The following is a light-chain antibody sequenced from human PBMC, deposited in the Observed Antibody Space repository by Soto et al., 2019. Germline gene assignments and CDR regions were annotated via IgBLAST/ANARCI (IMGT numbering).Light chain of an antibody. CDR3: QQDNSYPYS. V-gene: IGKV1-5*01. Sequence: DIQVPQSPSTLSASVGDRVTISCRASQNIDSWLAWYQQKPGKAPKLLIYDASSLESAVPSSFSGSGSGTEFTLTISSLQPDDCATYYCQQDNSYPYSFGPGTKVDIK. CDR1: QNIDSW. J-gene: IGKJ3*01. CDR2: DAS.